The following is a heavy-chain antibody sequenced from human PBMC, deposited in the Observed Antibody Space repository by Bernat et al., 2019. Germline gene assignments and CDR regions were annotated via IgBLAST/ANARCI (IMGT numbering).Heavy chain of an antibody. J-gene: IGHJ5*02. Sequence: QVQLVQSGAEVKKPGSSVKVSCKASGGTFSSYAISWVRQAPGQGLEWMGGIIPIFGTANYAQKFQGRVTITADESTSTAYMKLSSLRSEDTAVCYCARAKPGVGWFDPWGQGTLVTVSS. CDR3: ARAKPGVGWFDP. CDR1: GGTFSSYA. CDR2: IIPIFGTA. D-gene: IGHD3-10*01. V-gene: IGHV1-69*01.